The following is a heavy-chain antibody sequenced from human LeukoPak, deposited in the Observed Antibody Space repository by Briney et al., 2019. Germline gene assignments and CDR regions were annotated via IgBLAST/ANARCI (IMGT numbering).Heavy chain of an antibody. CDR1: GFTFSSYW. Sequence: PGGSLRLSCAASGFTFSSYWMSWVRQAPGKGLEWVANIKQDGSEKYYADSVKGRFTISRDNAKNSLYLQMNSLRAEDTAVYYCASHWEGQRSNWFDPWGQGTLVTVSS. CDR3: ASHWEGQRSNWFDP. V-gene: IGHV3-7*01. D-gene: IGHD1-26*01. J-gene: IGHJ5*02. CDR2: IKQDGSEK.